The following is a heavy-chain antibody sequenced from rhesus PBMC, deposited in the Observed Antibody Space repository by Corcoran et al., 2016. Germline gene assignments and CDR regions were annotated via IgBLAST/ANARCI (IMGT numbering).Heavy chain of an antibody. CDR1: GLTFRAFG. CDR3: TRFDV. V-gene: IGHV3-54*02. J-gene: IGHJ5-1*01. CDR2: ISSDGSNK. Sequence: EVQLVESGGGLVQPGGSLRLSCTASGLTFRAFGINWVRQAPGKGLEWVAVISSDGSNKYFADSVKDRFTISRDNSNNILYLQMNNLKLEDTAVYYCTRFDVWGPGVRVTVSS.